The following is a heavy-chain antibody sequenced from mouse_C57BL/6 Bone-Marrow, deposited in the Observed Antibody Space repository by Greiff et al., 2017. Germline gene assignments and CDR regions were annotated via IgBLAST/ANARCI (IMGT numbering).Heavy chain of an antibody. D-gene: IGHD2-4*01. CDR2: IDPENGDT. J-gene: IGHJ4*01. Sequence: EVQRVESGAELVRPGASVKLSCTASGFNIKDDYMHWVKQRPEQGLEWIGWIDPENGDTEYASKFQGKATITADTSSNTAYLPLSSLTSEDTAVYYCKPVYYDYERAMDYWGQGTSVTVSS. CDR3: KPVYYDYERAMDY. V-gene: IGHV14-4*01. CDR1: GFNIKDDY.